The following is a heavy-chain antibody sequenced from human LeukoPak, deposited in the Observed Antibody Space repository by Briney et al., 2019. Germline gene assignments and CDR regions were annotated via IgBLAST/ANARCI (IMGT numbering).Heavy chain of an antibody. CDR1: GFTFSSYN. J-gene: IGHJ4*02. D-gene: IGHD2-2*02. CDR3: ARAHCSATSCYI. Sequence: PGGSLRLSCAASGFTFSSYNMNWVRQAPGKGLEWVSYISSSSTIYYADSVKGRFTISRDNAKNSLYLQMNSLRAEDTAVYYCARAHCSATSCYIWGQGTLVTVSS. CDR2: ISSSSTI. V-gene: IGHV3-48*01.